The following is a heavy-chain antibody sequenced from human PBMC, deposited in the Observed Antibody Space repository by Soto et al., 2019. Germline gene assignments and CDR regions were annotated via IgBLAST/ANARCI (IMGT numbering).Heavy chain of an antibody. CDR3: ARDRIMCSGGSCYPFNWFDP. Sequence: ASVKVSCKASGYTFTGYYMHWVRQAPGQGLEWMGWINPNSGGTNYAQKFQGRVTMTRDTSISTAYMELSRLRSDDTAVYYCARDRIMCSGGSCYPFNWFDPWGQGTLVTVSS. V-gene: IGHV1-2*02. CDR2: INPNSGGT. J-gene: IGHJ5*02. CDR1: GYTFTGYY. D-gene: IGHD2-15*01.